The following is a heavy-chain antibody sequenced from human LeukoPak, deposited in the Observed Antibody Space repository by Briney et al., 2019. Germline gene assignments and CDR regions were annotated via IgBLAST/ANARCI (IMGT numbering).Heavy chain of an antibody. V-gene: IGHV3-74*01. CDR1: GFTFRSYW. CDR2: INSDGSST. D-gene: IGHD3-9*01. CDR3: ASSILAVSDY. J-gene: IGHJ4*02. Sequence: GGSLRLSCAASGFTFRSYWMHWVRQAPGKGLVWVSRINSDGSSTNYADSVKGRFTISRDNAKNTLYLQMNSLRAEDTAVYYCASSILAVSDYWGQGTLVTVSS.